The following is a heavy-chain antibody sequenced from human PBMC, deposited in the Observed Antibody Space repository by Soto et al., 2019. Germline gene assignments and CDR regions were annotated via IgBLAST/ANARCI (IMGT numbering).Heavy chain of an antibody. J-gene: IGHJ5*02. CDR1: GYTFSNYY. D-gene: IGHD3-22*01. CDR3: ARNTYYYDSSGPSWFDP. CDR2: INPSGGST. Sequence: ASVKVSCKASGYTFSNYYMHWVRQAPGQGLEWMGIINPSGGSTSYAQKFQGRVTMTRDTSTSTVYMELSSLRSEDTAVYYCARNTYYYDSSGPSWFDPWGQGTLVTVSS. V-gene: IGHV1-46*03.